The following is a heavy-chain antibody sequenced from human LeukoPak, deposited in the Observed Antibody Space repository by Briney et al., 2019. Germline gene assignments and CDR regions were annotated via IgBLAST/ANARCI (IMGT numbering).Heavy chain of an antibody. Sequence: SETLSLTCTVSGGSISSYYWSWIRQPPGKGLEWIGYIYYSGSTNYNPSLKSRVTISVDTSKNQFSLKLSSVTAADTAVYYCARGDWYYDFWSGAQRQGYFDYWGQGTLVTVSS. CDR2: IYYSGST. D-gene: IGHD3-3*01. CDR3: ARGDWYYDFWSGAQRQGYFDY. J-gene: IGHJ4*02. CDR1: GGSISSYY. V-gene: IGHV4-59*12.